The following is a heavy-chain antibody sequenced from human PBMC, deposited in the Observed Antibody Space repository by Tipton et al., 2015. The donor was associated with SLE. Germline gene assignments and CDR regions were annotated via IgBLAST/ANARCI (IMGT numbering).Heavy chain of an antibody. V-gene: IGHV4-59*01. CDR3: ARANGVVGGQVPYWYFEV. CDR2: SYYRGTA. CDR1: GGSIRNYY. J-gene: IGHJ2*01. Sequence: TLSLTCDVSGGSIRNYYWNWIRQSPGKGLEWVGSSYYRGTANYNHSLDSRGTISLDTSKNQVSLRLISVTAADTAVYYCARANGVVGGQVPYWYFEVWGRGTLVSVSS. D-gene: IGHD1-26*01.